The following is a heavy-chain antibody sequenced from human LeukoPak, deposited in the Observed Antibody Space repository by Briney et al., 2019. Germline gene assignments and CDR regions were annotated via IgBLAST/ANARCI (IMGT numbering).Heavy chain of an antibody. CDR3: ARGGHYYDSSGPHVNDY. Sequence: PGRSLRLSCAASGFTFSSYGMHWVRQAPGKGLEWVAVIWYNGSNKYYADSVKGRFTISRDNSKNTLYLQMNSLRAEDTAVYYCARGGHYYDSSGPHVNDYWGQGTLVTVSS. V-gene: IGHV3-33*01. D-gene: IGHD3-22*01. CDR1: GFTFSSYG. CDR2: IWYNGSNK. J-gene: IGHJ4*02.